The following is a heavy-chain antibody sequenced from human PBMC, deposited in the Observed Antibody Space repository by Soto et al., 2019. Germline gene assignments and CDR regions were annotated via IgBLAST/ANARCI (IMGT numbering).Heavy chain of an antibody. V-gene: IGHV3-23*04. CDR3: AKGQGEGGDYENLLPSD. CDR2: ISSGRGATI. Sequence: EVHLVESGGGLVQPGGSLRLSCAASGFTFRHYAMNWVRQAPGKGLEWVSGISSGRGATIRYAESVQGRFSISRDNSKNTLFLQMNTLRVDDAALYYCAKGQGEGGDYENLLPSDWGQGILVTVSS. D-gene: IGHD4-17*01. CDR1: GFTFRHYA. J-gene: IGHJ4*02.